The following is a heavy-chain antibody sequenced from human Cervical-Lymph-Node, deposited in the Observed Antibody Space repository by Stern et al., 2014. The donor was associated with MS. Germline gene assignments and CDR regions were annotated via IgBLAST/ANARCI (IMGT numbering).Heavy chain of an antibody. J-gene: IGHJ4*01. V-gene: IGHV3-30*18. CDR1: GFSFNTYA. D-gene: IGHD6-19*01. Sequence: VQLVDSGGGVVQPGRSLRLSCTASGFSFNTYAMHWVRQAPGKGLEWVAGMRNDGSNKHYVDSVKGRFTISRDNSMNTLYLQMNSLRGEDTARYYCAKGHGAVAGDFDSWGQGSLVTVSS. CDR3: AKGHGAVAGDFDS. CDR2: MRNDGSNK.